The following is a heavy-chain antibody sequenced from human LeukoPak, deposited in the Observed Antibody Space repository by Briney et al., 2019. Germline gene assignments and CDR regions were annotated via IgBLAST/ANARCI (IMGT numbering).Heavy chain of an antibody. CDR2: IYYSGST. Sequence: SETLSLTCTVSGGSISSYYWSWIRQPPGKGLEWIGYIYYSGSTNYNPSLKSRVTISVDTSKNQFSLKLSSVTAADTAVYYCARQVRTTVAGWFDPWGQGTLVTVSS. D-gene: IGHD4-11*01. J-gene: IGHJ5*02. CDR1: GGSISSYY. CDR3: ARQVRTTVAGWFDP. V-gene: IGHV4-59*08.